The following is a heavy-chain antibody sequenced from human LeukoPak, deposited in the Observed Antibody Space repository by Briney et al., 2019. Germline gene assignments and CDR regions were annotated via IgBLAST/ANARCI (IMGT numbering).Heavy chain of an antibody. CDR1: GFTFSSYA. CDR2: ISYDGSNK. J-gene: IGHJ4*02. Sequence: GGSLRLSCAASGFTFSSYAMHWVRQAPGKGLEWVAVISYDGSNKYYADSVKGRFTISRDNSKNTLYLRVSSLRVDDTAVYYCARDPRGPTGYDSSARDTFDYWGQGTLVTVSS. D-gene: IGHD3-22*01. V-gene: IGHV3-30*04. CDR3: ARDPRGPTGYDSSARDTFDY.